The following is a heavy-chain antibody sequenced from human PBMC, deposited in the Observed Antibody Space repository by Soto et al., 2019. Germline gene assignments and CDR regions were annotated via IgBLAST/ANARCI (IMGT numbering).Heavy chain of an antibody. V-gene: IGHV1-46*01. CDR1: GYTFTNYY. CDR2: INPSGGST. CDR3: GRHGRRWNGFQC. Sequence: QVQLVPSGPEVKKPGASVKVTCKASGYTFTNYYIHWVRQAPGQGLEWKGIINPSGGSTSYAQNVPGRVTMTRNTCSLTVCMDPSSVRSEDSAVYDCGRHGRRWNGFQCWGQGTLVTVSS. D-gene: IGHD1-1*01. J-gene: IGHJ4*02.